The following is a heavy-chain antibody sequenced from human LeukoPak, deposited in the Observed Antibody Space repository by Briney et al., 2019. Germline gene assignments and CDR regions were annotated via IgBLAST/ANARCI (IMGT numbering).Heavy chain of an antibody. CDR2: IYRLGNT. CDR3: AGRGQRYFRD. J-gene: IGHJ1*01. Sequence: PSETLSLTCTVSRGSLSPDHCAWIRQPPGKGLEWIGYIYRLGNTDYNPSLKSRVTISVDTSKNQLSLNLSSVTAADTAVYYCAGRGQRYFRDWGQGTLVTVSS. V-gene: IGHV4-4*08. CDR1: RGSLSPDH.